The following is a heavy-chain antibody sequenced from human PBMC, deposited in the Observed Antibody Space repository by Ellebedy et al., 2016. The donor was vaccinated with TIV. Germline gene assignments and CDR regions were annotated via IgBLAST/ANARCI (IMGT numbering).Heavy chain of an antibody. V-gene: IGHV4-34*01. D-gene: IGHD2-2*02. CDR3: ARTSGVYCSSTSCYRGYYFDY. CDR2: INHSGST. J-gene: IGHJ4*02. CDR1: GGSFSGYY. Sequence: SETLSLTXAVYGGSFSGYYWSWIRQPPGKGLEWIGEINHSGSTNYNPSLKSRVTISVDTSKNQFSLKLSSVTAADTAVYYCARTSGVYCSSTSCYRGYYFDYWGQGTLVTVSS.